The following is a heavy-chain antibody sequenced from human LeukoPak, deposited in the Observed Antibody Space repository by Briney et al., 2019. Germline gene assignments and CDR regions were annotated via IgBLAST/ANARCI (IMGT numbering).Heavy chain of an antibody. J-gene: IGHJ4*02. CDR2: IYYSGST. CDR3: ARGTTGTSPYFDY. V-gene: IGHV4-39*07. Sequence: SETLSLTCTVSGGSISSSSHYWGWIRQPPGKGLEWIGNIYYSGSTYYSPSLKSRVTISIDRSKNQFSLKLSSVTAADTAVYYCARGTTGTSPYFDYWGQGTLVTVSS. D-gene: IGHD1-1*01. CDR1: GGSISSSSHY.